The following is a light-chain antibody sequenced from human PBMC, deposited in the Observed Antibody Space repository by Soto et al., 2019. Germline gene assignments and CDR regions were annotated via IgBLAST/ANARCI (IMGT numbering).Light chain of an antibody. CDR1: QSISNW. CDR3: KQYNCYYRRLI. J-gene: IGKJ4*01. V-gene: IGKV1-5*03. CDR2: RAS. Sequence: DIQMTQSPSTLSASVGDRVTITCRASQSISNWLAWYQQKPGKAPKLLIYRASSLESGVPSRFSGSGSGTEFTLTISSLQPDDLATSYCKQYNCYYRRLIFGGGT.